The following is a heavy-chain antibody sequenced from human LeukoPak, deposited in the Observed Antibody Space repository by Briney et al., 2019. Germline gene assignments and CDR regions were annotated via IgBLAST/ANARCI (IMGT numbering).Heavy chain of an antibody. Sequence: SETLTLTCTVSGGSINSYYWSWIRQPPGKGLEWIGYIYYSGNTNNSPSLKGRVTISVDTSKNQSSLKLSSVTAADTAVYYCARGLAAAGISYFDYWGEGTLVT. CDR2: IYYSGNT. J-gene: IGHJ4*02. CDR1: GGSINSYY. CDR3: ARGLAAAGISYFDY. V-gene: IGHV4-59*01. D-gene: IGHD6-13*01.